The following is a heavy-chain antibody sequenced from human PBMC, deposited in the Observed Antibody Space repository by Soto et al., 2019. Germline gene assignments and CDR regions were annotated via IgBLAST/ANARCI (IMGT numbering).Heavy chain of an antibody. CDR2: ISSDGSTT. Sequence: GGSLRLSCAASGFTFSSYSLHWVRQAPGKGLEWVAVISSDGSTTYYADSVKGRFTVSRDNSRNTLYLQMNSLRTDDTAVYSGAGGGGSLNPGFDLWGQGTLVTVSS. D-gene: IGHD3-16*01. CDR3: AGGGGSLNPGFDL. J-gene: IGHJ4*02. V-gene: IGHV3-30*04. CDR1: GFTFSSYS.